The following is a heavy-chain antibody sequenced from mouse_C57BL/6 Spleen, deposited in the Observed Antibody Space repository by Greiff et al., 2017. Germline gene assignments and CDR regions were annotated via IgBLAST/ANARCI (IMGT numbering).Heavy chain of an antibody. V-gene: IGHV2-5*01. CDR1: GFSLTSYG. D-gene: IGHD1-1*01. CDR3: AKSITTVVAPYYAMDY. J-gene: IGHJ4*01. Sequence: VKLVESGPGLVQPSQSLSITCTVSGFSLTSYGVHWVRQSPGKGLEWLGVIWRGGSTDYNAAFMSRLSITKDNSKSQVFFKMNSLQADDTAIYYCAKSITTVVAPYYAMDYWGQGTSVTVSS. CDR2: IWRGGST.